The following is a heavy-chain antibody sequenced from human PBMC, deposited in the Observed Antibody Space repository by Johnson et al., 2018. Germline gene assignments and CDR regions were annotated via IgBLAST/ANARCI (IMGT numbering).Heavy chain of an antibody. J-gene: IGHJ3*02. CDR3: ARDLRGDAFDI. CDR2: IRSKANDYAT. CDR1: GFSFSGSA. D-gene: IGHD3-10*01. V-gene: IGHV3-73*01. Sequence: VQLVQSGGDLVQPGGSLKLSCAASGFSFSGSAMHWVRQASGKGLEWVGRIRSKANDYATVYAASVKGRFTISRDNSKNTLYLQMHRLRAEDTAVYYCARDLRGDAFDIWGHGTMVTVSS.